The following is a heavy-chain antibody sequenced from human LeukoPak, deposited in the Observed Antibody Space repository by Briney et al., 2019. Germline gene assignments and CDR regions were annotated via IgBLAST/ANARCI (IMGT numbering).Heavy chain of an antibody. J-gene: IGHJ5*02. CDR3: ARDWLTGTTFDWFDP. V-gene: IGHV1-2*02. Sequence: ASVKVSCKASGYTLTGYYMHWVRQAPGQGLEWMGWINPNSGGTNYAQKFQGRVTMTRDTSISTAYMELSRLRSDDTAVYYCARDWLTGTTFDWFDPWGQGTLVTVSS. D-gene: IGHD1-7*01. CDR2: INPNSGGT. CDR1: GYTLTGYY.